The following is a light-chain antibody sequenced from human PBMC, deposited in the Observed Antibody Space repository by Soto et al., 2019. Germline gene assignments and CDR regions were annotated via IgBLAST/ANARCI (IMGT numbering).Light chain of an antibody. CDR3: SSYTSGSTSV. CDR2: DVS. CDR1: SSDVGAYNY. J-gene: IGLJ1*01. Sequence: QSALTQPASVSGSPGQSITISCTGTSSDVGAYNYVSWYQQHPGKAPKLMIYDVSSRPSGVSNRFSGSKSGNTASLTISGLQAEDEADYYCSSYTSGSTSVFGTGTKLTVL. V-gene: IGLV2-14*03.